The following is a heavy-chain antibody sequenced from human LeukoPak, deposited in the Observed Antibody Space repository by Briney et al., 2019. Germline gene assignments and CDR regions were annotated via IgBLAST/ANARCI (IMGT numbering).Heavy chain of an antibody. V-gene: IGHV3-48*03. D-gene: IGHD1-26*01. CDR1: GFTFSSYE. J-gene: IGHJ5*02. CDR2: ISSSGSTI. CDR3: ARDPIVGATRWFDP. Sequence: PGGSLRLSCAASGFTFSSYEMNWVRQAPGKGLEWVSYISSSGSTIYYADSVKGRFTISRDNAKNSLYLQMNSLRAEDTAVYYCARDPIVGATRWFDPWGQGTLVTVTS.